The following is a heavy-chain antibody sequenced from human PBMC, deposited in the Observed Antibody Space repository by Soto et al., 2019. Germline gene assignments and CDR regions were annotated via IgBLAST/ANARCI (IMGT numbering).Heavy chain of an antibody. D-gene: IGHD4-17*01. Sequence: GASVKVSCKASGGTFSSYAISWVRQAPGQGLEWMGGIIRIFGTANYAQKFQGRVTITADESTSTAYMELSSLRSEDTAVYYCATYLHDYGGHYYYYGMDVWGQGTTVTVS. V-gene: IGHV1-69*13. J-gene: IGHJ6*02. CDR2: IIRIFGTA. CDR3: ATYLHDYGGHYYYYGMDV. CDR1: GGTFSSYA.